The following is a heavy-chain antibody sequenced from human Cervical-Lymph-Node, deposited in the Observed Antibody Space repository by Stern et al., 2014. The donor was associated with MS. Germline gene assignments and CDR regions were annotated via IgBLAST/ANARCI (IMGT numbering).Heavy chain of an antibody. CDR2: IYYSGST. CDR3: ARGGYSYGYDY. D-gene: IGHD5-18*01. V-gene: IGHV4-59*01. CDR1: GGSISSYY. Sequence: VQLVESGPGLVKPSETLSLTCTVSGGSISSYYWSWIRQPPGKGLEWIGYIYYSGSTNSNPSLKSRVTISVDTSKNQFSLKLSSVTAADTAVYYCARGGYSYGYDYWGQGTLVTVSS. J-gene: IGHJ4*02.